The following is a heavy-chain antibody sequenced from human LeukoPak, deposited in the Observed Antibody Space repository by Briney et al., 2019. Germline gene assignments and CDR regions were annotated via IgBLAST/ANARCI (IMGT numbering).Heavy chain of an antibody. CDR2: INPNSGGT. V-gene: IGHV1-2*06. CDR1: GYTFTGYY. CDR3: AREDDILTGCIDY. J-gene: IGHJ4*02. Sequence: ASVKVSCKASGYTFTGYYMHWVRQAPGQGLEWMGRINPNSGGTNYAQKFQGRVTMTRERSITTDYMQLSRLRSDDTAVYYCAREDDILTGCIDYWGQGTLVTVSS. D-gene: IGHD3-9*01.